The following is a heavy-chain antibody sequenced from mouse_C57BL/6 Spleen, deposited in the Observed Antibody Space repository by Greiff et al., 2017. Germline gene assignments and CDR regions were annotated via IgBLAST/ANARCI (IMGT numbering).Heavy chain of an antibody. D-gene: IGHD2-1*01. CDR3: ASYGNYGYDMDY. Sequence: QVHVKQSGPGLVQPSQSLSITCTVSGFSLTSYGVHWVRQSPGKGLEWLGVIWSGGSTDYNAAFISRLSISKDNSKSHVFFKMNSLQADDTAIYYCASYGNYGYDMDYWGQGTSVTVSS. CDR2: IWSGGST. V-gene: IGHV2-2*01. J-gene: IGHJ4*01. CDR1: GFSLTSYG.